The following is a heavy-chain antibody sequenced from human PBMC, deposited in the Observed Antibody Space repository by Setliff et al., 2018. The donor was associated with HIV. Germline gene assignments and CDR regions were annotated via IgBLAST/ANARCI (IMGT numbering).Heavy chain of an antibody. CDR2: IYTSGST. CDR3: ARQFMMVHPAFDY. V-gene: IGHV4-61*09. D-gene: IGHD3-22*01. J-gene: IGHJ4*02. CDR1: GGSISSGNYY. Sequence: SETLFLTCTVSGGSISSGNYYWSWIRQPAGKGLEWIGHIYTSGSTNYNPSLKSRVTISVDTSKNQFSLKLSSVTAADTAVYYCARQFMMVHPAFDYWGQGTLVTVSS.